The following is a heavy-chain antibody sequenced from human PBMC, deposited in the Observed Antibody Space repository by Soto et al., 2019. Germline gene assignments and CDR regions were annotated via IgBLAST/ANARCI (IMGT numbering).Heavy chain of an antibody. D-gene: IGHD5-12*01. V-gene: IGHV3-23*01. CDR2: ITDVGDPT. J-gene: IGHJ6*02. Sequence: GGPLRLSYAASVFTFGTYAMNWVRQAPGKGLEWVSTITDVGDPTYYADSVKGRFTISRDNSKNTLFLQMNSLRAEDTARYYCAKDRDIAYHLEGGFYYSGMDVWGQGTTVTVSS. CDR3: AKDRDIAYHLEGGFYYSGMDV. CDR1: VFTFGTYA.